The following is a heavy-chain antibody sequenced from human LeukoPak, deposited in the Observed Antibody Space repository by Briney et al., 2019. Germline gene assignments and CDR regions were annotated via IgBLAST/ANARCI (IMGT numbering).Heavy chain of an antibody. J-gene: IGHJ4*02. CDR3: ARDGGGSYDLY. CDR2: IYSGGST. CDR1: GFTVSSNY. D-gene: IGHD1-26*01. V-gene: IGHV3-66*01. Sequence: GGSLRLSCAASGFTVSSNYMSWVRQAPGKGLEWVSIIYSGGSTYYADSVKGRFTISRDNSKNTVYLQMNSLRAEDTAVYYCARDGGGSYDLYWGQGTLVTVSS.